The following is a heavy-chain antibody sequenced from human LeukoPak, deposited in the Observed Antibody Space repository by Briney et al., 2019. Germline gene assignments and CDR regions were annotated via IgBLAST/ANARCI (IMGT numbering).Heavy chain of an antibody. J-gene: IGHJ4*02. Sequence: PPQTLSLTCTVSGGSISSGSYYWSWIRQPAGKGLEWIGRFYTSGSANYNPYLKSRVTISLDTSKNHLSLKLSSVTAADTAVYYCARSRGIISDSTLDYWGQGTLVTVSS. CDR3: ARSRGIISDSTLDY. CDR2: FYTSGSA. CDR1: GGSISSGSYY. D-gene: IGHD1-14*01. V-gene: IGHV4-61*02.